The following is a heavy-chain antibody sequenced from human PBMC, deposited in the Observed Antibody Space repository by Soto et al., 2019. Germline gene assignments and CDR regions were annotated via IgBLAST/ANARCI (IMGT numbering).Heavy chain of an antibody. CDR3: ASRGGRDYYDTSGYG. D-gene: IGHD3-22*01. CDR1: GGTFSNYA. CDR2: IIPIFGTT. V-gene: IGHV1-69*12. Sequence: QVQLVQSGAEVKKPGSSVKVSCKASGGTFSNYALSWVRQAPGQGLEWMGDIIPIFGTTNNAQKFQGRVTITADEATSTAYMERSSLRSEDTAVYYCASRGGRDYYDTSGYGWGQGTLVTVSS. J-gene: IGHJ1*01.